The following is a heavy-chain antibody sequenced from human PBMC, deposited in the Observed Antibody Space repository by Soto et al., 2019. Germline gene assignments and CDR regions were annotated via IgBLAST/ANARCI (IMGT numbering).Heavy chain of an antibody. V-gene: IGHV3-74*01. Sequence: PGGSLRLSCAASGFTFSNYWMYWVRQAPGKGLVWVSRINSDGSSTSYADSVEGRFTISRDNAKNTLHLQMNSLRAEDTAVYYCAFTTVRGVFDYWGQGTLVTVSS. D-gene: IGHD3-10*01. CDR2: INSDGSST. J-gene: IGHJ4*02. CDR3: AFTTVRGVFDY. CDR1: GFTFSNYW.